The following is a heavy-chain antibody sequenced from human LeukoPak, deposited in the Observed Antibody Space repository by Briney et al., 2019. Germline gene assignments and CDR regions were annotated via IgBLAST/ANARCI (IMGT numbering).Heavy chain of an antibody. CDR3: ARGYIGYYDSSGYYLPHHFDY. J-gene: IGHJ4*02. CDR2: INHSGST. D-gene: IGHD3-22*01. V-gene: IGHV4-34*01. Sequence: SETLSLTCAVYGGSFSGYYWSWIRQPPGKGLEWIGEINHSGSTNYNPSLKSRVTISVDTSKNQFSLKLSSVTAADTAVYYCARGYIGYYDSSGYYLPHHFDYWGQGTLVTVSS. CDR1: GGSFSGYY.